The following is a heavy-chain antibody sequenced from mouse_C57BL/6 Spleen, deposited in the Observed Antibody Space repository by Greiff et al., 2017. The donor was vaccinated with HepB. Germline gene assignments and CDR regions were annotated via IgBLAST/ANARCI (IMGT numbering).Heavy chain of an antibody. V-gene: IGHV1-69*01. Sequence: QVQLQQPGAELVIPGASVKLSCKASGYTFTSYWMHWVKQRPGQGLEWIGEIDPSDSYTNYNQKFKGKSTLTVDKSSSTAYMQLSSLTSEDSAVYYCALYYYGSTLYAMDYWGQGTSVTVSS. CDR3: ALYYYGSTLYAMDY. D-gene: IGHD1-1*01. J-gene: IGHJ4*01. CDR1: GYTFTSYW. CDR2: IDPSDSYT.